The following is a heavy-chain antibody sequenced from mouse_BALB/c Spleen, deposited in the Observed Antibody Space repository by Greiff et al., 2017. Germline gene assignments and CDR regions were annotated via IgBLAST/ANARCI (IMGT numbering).Heavy chain of an antibody. V-gene: IGHV5-6-3*01. CDR1: EYEFPSHD. D-gene: IGHD4-1*01. CDR2: INSNGGST. Sequence: EVMLVESGGGLVQPGESLKLSCESNEYEFPSHDMSWVRQTPDKRLELVATINSNGGSTYYPDSVKGRFTISRDNAKNTLYLQMSSLKSEDTAMYYCGRDGRMYAMDYWGQGTSVTVSS. J-gene: IGHJ4*01. CDR3: GRDGRMYAMDY.